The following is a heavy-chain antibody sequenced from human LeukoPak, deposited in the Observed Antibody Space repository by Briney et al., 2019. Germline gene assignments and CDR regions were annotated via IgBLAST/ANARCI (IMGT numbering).Heavy chain of an antibody. D-gene: IGHD3-22*01. V-gene: IGHV4-34*01. J-gene: IGHJ3*02. Sequence: PSETLSLTCAVYGGSFGGYYWSWIRQPPGKGLEWIGEINHSGSTNYNPSLKSRVTISVDTSKNQFSLKLSSVTAADTAVYFCARGPYSYGSSGAFDIWGQGTMVTVSS. CDR3: ARGPYSYGSSGAFDI. CDR1: GGSFGGYY. CDR2: INHSGST.